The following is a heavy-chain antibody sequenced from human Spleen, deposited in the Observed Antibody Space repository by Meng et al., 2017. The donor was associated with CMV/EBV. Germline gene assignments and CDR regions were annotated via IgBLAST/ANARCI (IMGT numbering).Heavy chain of an antibody. CDR1: SRGYY. CDR3: ARIDEINYDFWSGYAQPFDY. Sequence: SRGYYWGWIRQPPGKGLEWIGSMYYSGTTYYNPSLKSRVTISVDTSKNQFSLKLSSVTAADTAVYYCARIDEINYDFWSGYAQPFDYWGQGTLVTVSS. J-gene: IGHJ4*02. D-gene: IGHD3-3*01. CDR2: MYYSGTT. V-gene: IGHV4-39*01.